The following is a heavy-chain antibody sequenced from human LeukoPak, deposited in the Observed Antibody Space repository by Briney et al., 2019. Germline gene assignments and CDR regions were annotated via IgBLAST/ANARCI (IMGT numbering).Heavy chain of an antibody. CDR1: GYTLTDYY. CDR3: ARVGYYESSGYYEY. D-gene: IGHD3-22*01. V-gene: IGHV1-2*06. Sequence: AASVKVSFTASGYTLTDYYMHWVRQAPGQGLEWMGRINPNSGGTNYAQKFQGRVTMTRDTSISTVYMELSRLRSDDTAVYYCARVGYYESSGYYEYWGQGTLVTVSS. J-gene: IGHJ4*02. CDR2: INPNSGGT.